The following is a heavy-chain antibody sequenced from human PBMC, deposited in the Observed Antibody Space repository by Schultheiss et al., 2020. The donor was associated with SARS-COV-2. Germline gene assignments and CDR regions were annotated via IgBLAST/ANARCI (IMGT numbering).Heavy chain of an antibody. J-gene: IGHJ4*02. D-gene: IGHD3-9*01. V-gene: IGHV5-51*01. CDR3: ARRSRKYYDILTGLSGRGFDY. CDR1: GYSFTSYW. Sequence: GESLKISCKGSGYSFTSYWIGWVRQMPGKGLEWMGIIYPGDSDTRYSPSFQGQVSISADKSITTAYLQWSSLKASDTAMYYCARRSRKYYDILTGLSGRGFDYWGQGTLVTVSS. CDR2: IYPGDSDT.